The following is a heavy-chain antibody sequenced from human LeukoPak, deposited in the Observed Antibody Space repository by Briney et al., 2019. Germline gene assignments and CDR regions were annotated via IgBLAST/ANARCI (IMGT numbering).Heavy chain of an antibody. CDR2: INYSGST. D-gene: IGHD1-14*01. Sequence: PSGTLSLTCAVSGGSISSSNWWSWVRQPPGKGLEWIGEINYSGSTNYNPSLKSRVTISVDTSKNQFSLKLSSVTAADTAVYYCARHGTRYHYYYMDVWGKGTTVTISS. V-gene: IGHV4-4*02. CDR1: GGSISSSNW. CDR3: ARHGTRYHYYYMDV. J-gene: IGHJ6*03.